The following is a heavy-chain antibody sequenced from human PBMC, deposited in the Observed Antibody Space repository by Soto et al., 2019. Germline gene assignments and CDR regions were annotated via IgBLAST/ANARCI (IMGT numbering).Heavy chain of an antibody. J-gene: IGHJ1*01. CDR2: IYYSGST. V-gene: IGHV4-59*01. CDR1: GGSISSYY. Sequence: SETLSLTCTVSGGSISSYYWSWIRQPPGKGLEWIGYIYYSGSTNYNPSLKSRVTISVDTSKNQFSLKLSSVTAADTAVYYCAATSTIFGVAPYFQHWGQGTRVTVS. CDR3: AATSTIFGVAPYFQH. D-gene: IGHD3-3*01.